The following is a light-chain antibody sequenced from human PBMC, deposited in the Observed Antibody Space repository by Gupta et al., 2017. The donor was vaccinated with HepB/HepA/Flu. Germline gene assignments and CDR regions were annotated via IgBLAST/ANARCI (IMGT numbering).Light chain of an antibody. CDR3: QEYKNWPPWT. Sequence: EIVMTQSPATLSVSPGERATLSCRASQSVSSNLAWYQQKPGQAPRLLIYGASTRVTGIPARFSGSGSGTDFTLTISSRQSEDFAVYYCQEYKNWPPWTFGQGTXVEIK. V-gene: IGKV3-15*01. CDR1: QSVSSN. CDR2: GAS. J-gene: IGKJ1*01.